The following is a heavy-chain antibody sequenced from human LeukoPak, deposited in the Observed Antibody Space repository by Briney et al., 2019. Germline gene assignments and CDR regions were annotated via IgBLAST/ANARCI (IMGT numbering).Heavy chain of an antibody. V-gene: IGHV1-2*02. CDR2: INPNSGGT. D-gene: IGHD3-10*01. CDR3: ARGEWFGELSWFDY. J-gene: IGHJ4*02. CDR1: GYTFTGYY. Sequence: ASVKVSCKASGYTFTGYYMHWGRQAPGQGLEGMGWINPNSGGTNYAQKFQGRVTMTRDTSISTAYMELSRLRSDDTAVYYWARGEWFGELSWFDYWGQGTLVTVSS.